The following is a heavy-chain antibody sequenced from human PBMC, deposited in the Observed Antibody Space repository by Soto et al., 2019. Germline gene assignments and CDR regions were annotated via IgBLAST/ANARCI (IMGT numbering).Heavy chain of an antibody. V-gene: IGHV3-66*01. CDR1: GFIVSGTY. Sequence: GGSLRLSCTASGFIVSGTYVNWVRQAPGKGLEWVSVISNRGDTHYADSMRGRFSLSRDISDNTLHLQMNNLRVEDTAAYYCAREPRYCRGGSCSITGDAYDIWGQGTMVTVSS. D-gene: IGHD2-15*01. CDR2: ISNRGDT. CDR3: AREPRYCRGGSCSITGDAYDI. J-gene: IGHJ3*02.